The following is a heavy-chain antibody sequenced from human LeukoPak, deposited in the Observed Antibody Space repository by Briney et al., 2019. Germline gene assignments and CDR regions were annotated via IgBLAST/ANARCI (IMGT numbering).Heavy chain of an antibody. CDR1: GGSFSGYY. CDR3: ARAHPILYGKRGYFDY. Sequence: PSETLSLTCAVYGGSFSGYYWSWIRQPPGKGLEWIGEINHSGSTNYNPSLKSRVTISVDTSKNQFSLKLSSVTAADTAVYYCARAHPILYGKRGYFDYWGQGTLVTVSS. CDR2: INHSGST. V-gene: IGHV4-34*01. J-gene: IGHJ4*02. D-gene: IGHD2-8*01.